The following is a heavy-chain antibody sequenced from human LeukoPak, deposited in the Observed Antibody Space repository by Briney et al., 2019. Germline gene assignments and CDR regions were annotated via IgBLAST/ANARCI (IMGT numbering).Heavy chain of an antibody. V-gene: IGHV4-4*07. CDR1: GGSISSYY. J-gene: IGHJ4*02. D-gene: IGHD6-6*01. CDR2: IYTSGST. CDR3: AREEYSSSSRYYFDY. Sequence: SETLSLTCTVSGGSISSYYWSWIRQPAGKGLEWIGRIYTSGSTNYNPSLKSRVTMSVDTSKNQFSLKLSSVTAADTAVYYCAREEYSSSSRYYFDYWGQGTLVTVSS.